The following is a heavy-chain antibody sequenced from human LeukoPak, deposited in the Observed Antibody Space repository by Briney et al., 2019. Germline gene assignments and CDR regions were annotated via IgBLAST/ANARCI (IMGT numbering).Heavy chain of an antibody. V-gene: IGHV1-69*05. Sequence: VASVKVSCKASGGTFSSYAISWVRQAPGQGLEWMGGIIPIFGTANYAQKFQGRVTITTDESTSTAYMELSSLRSEDTAVYYCARALGYYYDSSGYRIWGQGTMVTVSS. D-gene: IGHD3-22*01. J-gene: IGHJ3*02. CDR2: IIPIFGTA. CDR3: ARALGYYYDSSGYRI. CDR1: GGTFSSYA.